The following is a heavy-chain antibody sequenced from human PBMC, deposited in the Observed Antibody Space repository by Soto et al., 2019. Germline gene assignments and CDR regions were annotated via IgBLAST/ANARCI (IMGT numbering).Heavy chain of an antibody. J-gene: IGHJ6*02. D-gene: IGHD2-8*01. CDR3: ARGDSTDCSNGVCSFFYNHDMDV. CDR1: GYSLSGYY. V-gene: IGHV1-2*04. CDR2: INPKSGGT. Sequence: ASVKVSCKASGYSLSGYYLHWVRQAPGQGLEWLGRINPKSGGTSTAQKFQGWVTMTTDTSISTASMELTRLTSDDTAIYYCARGDSTDCSNGVCSFFYNHDMDVWGQGTTVTVSS.